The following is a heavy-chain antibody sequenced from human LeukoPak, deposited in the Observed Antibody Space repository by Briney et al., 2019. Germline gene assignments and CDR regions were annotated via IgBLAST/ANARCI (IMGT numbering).Heavy chain of an antibody. Sequence: KSGGSLRLSCAASGFTFSSYSMNWVRQAPGKGLEWVSSISSSSSYIYYADSVKGRFTISRDNAKNSLYLQMNSLRAEDTAVYYCAKDLRLDTAMVRRGHYYFDYWGQGTLVTVSS. V-gene: IGHV3-21*04. J-gene: IGHJ4*02. D-gene: IGHD5-18*01. CDR3: AKDLRLDTAMVRRGHYYFDY. CDR1: GFTFSSYS. CDR2: ISSSSSYI.